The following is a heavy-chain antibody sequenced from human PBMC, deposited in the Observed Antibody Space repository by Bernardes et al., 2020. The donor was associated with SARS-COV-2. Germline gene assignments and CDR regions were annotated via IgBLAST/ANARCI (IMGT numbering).Heavy chain of an antibody. Sequence: GGSLRLSCAGSGFDFSDYWMTWVRQAPGKGLEWLANINRMGIGTYYVDSVKGRFTISRDNAKNLVFLQMNSLRAEDTAVFYCVRSAGMDVWGQGTLVTVSS. V-gene: IGHV3-7*03. CDR3: VRSAGMDV. J-gene: IGHJ4*02. D-gene: IGHD1-20*01. CDR2: INRMGIGT. CDR1: GFDFSDYW.